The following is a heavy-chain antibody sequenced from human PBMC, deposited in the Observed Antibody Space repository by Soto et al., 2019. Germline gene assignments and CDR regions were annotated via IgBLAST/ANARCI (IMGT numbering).Heavy chain of an antibody. D-gene: IGHD3-3*01. CDR1: GYTFTSYG. CDR3: ARQYPGDFWSGYYDYYYYYYMDV. J-gene: IGHJ6*03. Sequence: QVQLVQSGAEVKKPGASVKVSCKASGYTFTSYGISWVRQAPGQGLEWMGWIGAYNGNTNYAQKLQGRVTMTTDTSTSTAYMALRSLRSDDTAVYYCARQYPGDFWSGYYDYYYYYYMDVWGKGTTVTVSS. CDR2: IGAYNGNT. V-gene: IGHV1-18*01.